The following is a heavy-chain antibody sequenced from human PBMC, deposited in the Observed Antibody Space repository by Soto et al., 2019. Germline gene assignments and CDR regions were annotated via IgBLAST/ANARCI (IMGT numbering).Heavy chain of an antibody. CDR3: SRYTNFSPSCHGVDV. Sequence: QVQLQESGPGLVKPSQSVSLTCTVSGVSISSGDYYWSWIRQPPGKGLEWIGYIYYSVNTNYAPSLGSRLTISIDTSRNQFSLHLMSVTAADTAIYYCSRYTNFSPSCHGVDVWGQGPTVTFSS. CDR2: IYYSVNT. D-gene: IGHD2-8*01. CDR1: GVSISSGDYY. V-gene: IGHV4-30-4*01. J-gene: IGHJ6*02.